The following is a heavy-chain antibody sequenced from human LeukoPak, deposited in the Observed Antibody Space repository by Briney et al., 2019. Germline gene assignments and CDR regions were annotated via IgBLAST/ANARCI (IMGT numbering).Heavy chain of an antibody. CDR3: ARVAVGQWLGGDL. CDR1: EFTFSSYW. V-gene: IGHV3-74*01. Sequence: GGSLRFSCEASEFTFSSYWMDWVRQGPGKGLVGVSRINTDGSRTSYADSVKGRFTISRDNAKNTLYLQRNSLRAEDTAVYYCARVAVGQWLGGDLWGQGTMDTVSS. J-gene: IGHJ3*01. CDR2: INTDGSRT. D-gene: IGHD6-19*01.